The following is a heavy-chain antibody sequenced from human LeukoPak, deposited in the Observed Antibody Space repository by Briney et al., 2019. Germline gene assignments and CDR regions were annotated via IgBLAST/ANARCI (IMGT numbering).Heavy chain of an antibody. CDR2: INQDGSEK. D-gene: IGHD3-3*01. CDR3: ARDHGFSYYYYYMDV. Sequence: PGGSLRLSCAASGFTLSRCWMSWVRQAPGKGLEWVANINQDGSEKYYVDSVKGRFTISRDNAKNSVYLQMNRLRAEDTAVYYCARDHGFSYYYYYMDVWGKGTTVTVSS. J-gene: IGHJ6*03. V-gene: IGHV3-7*01. CDR1: GFTLSRCW.